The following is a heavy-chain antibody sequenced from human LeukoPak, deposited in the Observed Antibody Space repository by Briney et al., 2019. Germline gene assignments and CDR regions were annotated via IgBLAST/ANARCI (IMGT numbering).Heavy chain of an antibody. CDR3: ARDCGEAVAGPPTYYYYYYGMDV. V-gene: IGHV1-69*01. Sequence: SVKVSCKAPGGTFSSYAISWVRQAPGQGLEWMGGIIPIFGTANYAQKFQGRVTITADESTSTAYMELSSLRSEDTAVYYCARDCGEAVAGPPTYYYYYYGMDVWGKGTTVTVSS. CDR1: GGTFSSYA. CDR2: IIPIFGTA. J-gene: IGHJ6*04. D-gene: IGHD6-19*01.